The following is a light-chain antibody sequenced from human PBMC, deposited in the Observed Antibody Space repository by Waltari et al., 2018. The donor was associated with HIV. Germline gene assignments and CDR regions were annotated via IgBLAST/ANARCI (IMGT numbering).Light chain of an antibody. J-gene: IGLJ2*01. CDR3: QSYDITLSASVV. V-gene: IGLV1-40*01. CDR1: TSNIGADSD. Sequence: QTVLPQPPSVSGAPGQRVTISCTGSTSNIGADSDVHWYQQIPGTAPKLLISGNKNRPSGVPDRFSASKSGTSASLTITGLQAEDEADYFCQSYDITLSASVVFGGGTKLTVL. CDR2: GNK.